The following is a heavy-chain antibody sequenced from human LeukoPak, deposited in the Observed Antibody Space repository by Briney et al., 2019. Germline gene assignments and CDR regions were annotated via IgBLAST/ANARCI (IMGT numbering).Heavy chain of an antibody. J-gene: IGHJ4*02. CDR1: GGSISSYY. CDR3: ARDCSGGTCYLGVLDY. Sequence: SETLSLTCTVSGGSISSYYWSWILQPAGTGLEWIGRIYTSGSTNYNPSLKSRVAMSVDTSKNQFSLDLTSVTAADAAVYYCARDCSGGTCYLGVLDYWGQGILVTVSS. D-gene: IGHD2-15*01. CDR2: IYTSGST. V-gene: IGHV4-4*07.